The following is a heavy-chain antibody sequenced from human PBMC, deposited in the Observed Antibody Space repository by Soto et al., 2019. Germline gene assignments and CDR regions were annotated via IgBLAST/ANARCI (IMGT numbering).Heavy chain of an antibody. CDR3: AKENRIAVAVQLDY. D-gene: IGHD6-19*01. V-gene: IGHV3-23*01. CDR2: ISGGGYST. Sequence: GGSLRLSCVASGFAFSSYAMSWVRQAPGKGLEWVSAISGGGYSTYYADSVKGRFTISRDNSKNTLYLQMNSLRAEDTAVYYCAKENRIAVAVQLDYWGKVTLVTASS. CDR1: GFAFSSYA. J-gene: IGHJ4*02.